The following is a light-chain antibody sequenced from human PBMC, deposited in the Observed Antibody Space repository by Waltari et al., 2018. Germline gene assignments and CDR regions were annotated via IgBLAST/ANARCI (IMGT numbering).Light chain of an antibody. V-gene: IGLV2-14*01. CDR3: SSYTSSSNVV. Sequence: QSALTQPASVAGSPGQSITISCTGTSSAVGGYNYVSWYQPHPGKAPKLMIYEVSNRPSGVSNRFSGSKSGNTASLTISGLQAEDEADYYCSSYTSSSNVVFGGGTKLTVL. J-gene: IGLJ2*01. CDR2: EVS. CDR1: SSAVGGYNY.